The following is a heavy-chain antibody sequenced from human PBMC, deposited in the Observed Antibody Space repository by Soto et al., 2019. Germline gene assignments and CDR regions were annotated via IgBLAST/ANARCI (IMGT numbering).Heavy chain of an antibody. CDR1: GFPFSSYW. J-gene: IGHJ4*02. CDR3: AREYSGLLTCYYTDY. CDR2: ISGDGVTT. V-gene: IGHV3-74*01. D-gene: IGHD3-9*01. Sequence: EVQLVESGGDLVQRGGSLRLSCAASGFPFSSYWMHWVRHTPGKGLDWVARISGDGVTTYYADSVTGRFTVSRDNAKNNLSLQMSGLMAEDTAVYYCAREYSGLLTCYYTDYWGQGTLVSVSS.